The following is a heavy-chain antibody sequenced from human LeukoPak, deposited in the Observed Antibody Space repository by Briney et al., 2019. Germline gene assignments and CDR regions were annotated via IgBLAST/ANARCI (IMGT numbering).Heavy chain of an antibody. J-gene: IGHJ4*02. Sequence: PGGSLRLSCAASGFTFSSYAMHWVRQAPGKGLEWVAVISYDGSNKYYADSVKGRFTISRDNSKNTLYLQMNSLRAEDTAVYYCARDLSQAYYYDSSGYYGGFDYWGQGTLVTVSS. CDR3: ARDLSQAYYYDSSGYYGGFDY. CDR2: ISYDGSNK. V-gene: IGHV3-30-3*01. CDR1: GFTFSSYA. D-gene: IGHD3-22*01.